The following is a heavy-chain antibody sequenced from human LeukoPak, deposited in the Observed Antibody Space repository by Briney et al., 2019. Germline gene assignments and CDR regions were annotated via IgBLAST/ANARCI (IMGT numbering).Heavy chain of an antibody. CDR2: ISWNSGSI. CDR3: AKDLIRDTGMFIPGH. D-gene: IGHD3-16*01. V-gene: IGHV3-9*01. J-gene: IGHJ4*02. Sequence: GGSLRLSCGASGFTFDDYAMHWARQAPGKGLEWVSGISWNSGSIAYADSVKGRFTISRDNAENSLYLQMNSLRVEDTALYYCAKDLIRDTGMFIPGHWGQGTQVTVSS. CDR1: GFTFDDYA.